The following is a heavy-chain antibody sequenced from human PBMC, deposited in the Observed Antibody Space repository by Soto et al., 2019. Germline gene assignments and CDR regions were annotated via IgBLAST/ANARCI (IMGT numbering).Heavy chain of an antibody. CDR3: ARYSSEYYFDY. V-gene: IGHV4-4*02. CDR2: ISQSGSA. Sequence: QVQLQQSGPGLVKPSGTLSLTCAVSGGSISSSNWWSWVRQAPGKGLEWIGEISQSGSANYNPSPKSRVTISVDKSKNQFSLKLSSVTAADTAVYFCARYSSEYYFDYWGQGTLVSVSS. D-gene: IGHD6-25*01. CDR1: GGSISSSNW. J-gene: IGHJ4*02.